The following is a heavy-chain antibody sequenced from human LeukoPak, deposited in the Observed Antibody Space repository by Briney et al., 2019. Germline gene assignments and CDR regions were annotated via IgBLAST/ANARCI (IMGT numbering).Heavy chain of an antibody. D-gene: IGHD2-8*02. Sequence: SETLSLTCTVSGVSISSGDYYWSWIRQPPGKGLEWIGYIYYSGSTNYNPSLKSRVTISVDTSKNQFSLKLSSVTAADTAVYYCARDVLPDPGHSWFDPWGQGTLVTVSS. CDR3: ARDVLPDPGHSWFDP. CDR1: GVSISSGDYY. J-gene: IGHJ5*02. CDR2: IYYSGST. V-gene: IGHV4-61*08.